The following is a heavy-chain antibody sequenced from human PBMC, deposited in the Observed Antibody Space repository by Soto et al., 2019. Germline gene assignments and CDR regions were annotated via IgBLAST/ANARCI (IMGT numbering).Heavy chain of an antibody. CDR1: AFTFSDYA. CDR3: TTGLSNGYYNFDY. D-gene: IGHD3-22*01. J-gene: IGHJ4*02. V-gene: IGHV3-15*01. CDR2: IKGEADGGTT. Sequence: PGGSLRLSCVASAFTFSDYAMSWVRQAPGKGLEWVGHIKGEADGGTTDYAAPVKGRITISRDHSKDTLYLQMNSLKTEDTAVYYCTTGLSNGYYNFDYWGQGTPVTVSS.